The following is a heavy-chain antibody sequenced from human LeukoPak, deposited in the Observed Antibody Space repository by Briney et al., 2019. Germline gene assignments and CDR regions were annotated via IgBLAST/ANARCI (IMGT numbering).Heavy chain of an antibody. Sequence: PSETLSLTCTVSGGSISSYYWSWIRQPPGKGLEWIGYIYYSGSTNYNPSLKSRVTISVDTSKNQFSLKLSSVTAADTAVYYCARAPYGSGRPYFDYWGQGTLVTVSS. D-gene: IGHD3-10*01. CDR3: ARAPYGSGRPYFDY. CDR2: IYYSGST. J-gene: IGHJ4*02. V-gene: IGHV4-59*01. CDR1: GGSISSYY.